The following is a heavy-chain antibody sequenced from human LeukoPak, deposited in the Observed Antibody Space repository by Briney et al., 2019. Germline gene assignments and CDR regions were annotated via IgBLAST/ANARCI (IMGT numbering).Heavy chain of an antibody. CDR1: GYTFTSYY. J-gene: IGHJ4*02. V-gene: IGHV1-46*01. D-gene: IGHD3-10*01. CDR2: INPSGGST. CDR3: ARDLYSRRMNYYGSGSFFAY. Sequence: ASVKVSCKASGYTFTSYYMHWVRQAPGQGLEWMGIINPSGGSTSYAQKFQGRVTMTRDMSTSTAYMELRSLRSDDTAVYYCARDLYSRRMNYYGSGSFFAYWGQGTLVTVSS.